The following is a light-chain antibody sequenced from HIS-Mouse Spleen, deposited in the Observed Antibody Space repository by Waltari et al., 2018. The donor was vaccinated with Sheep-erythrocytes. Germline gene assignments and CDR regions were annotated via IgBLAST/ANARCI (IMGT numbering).Light chain of an antibody. CDR3: CSYAGSYTFWV. J-gene: IGLJ3*02. Sequence: QSALTQPRSVSGSPGQSVTISCTGTSSHVGGYSYVPWYQQHPGKAPKLMIYDVSKRPSGVPDRFSGSKSGNTASLTISGLQAEDEADYYCCSYAGSYTFWVFGGGTKLTVL. CDR2: DVS. CDR1: SSHVGGYSY. V-gene: IGLV2-11*01.